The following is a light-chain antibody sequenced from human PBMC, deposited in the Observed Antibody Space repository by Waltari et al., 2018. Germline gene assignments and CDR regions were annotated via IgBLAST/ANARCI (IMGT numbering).Light chain of an antibody. CDR3: SSYTNSSTLKL. Sequence: HSALTQPASVSGSPGQSITISCTGTSSDVGGYDYVSWYQQHPGKAPKLMMYDVSNRPSGVSNRFSGSKSGNTASLTISGLQAEDEADYYCSSYTNSSTLKLFGGGTKLTVL. V-gene: IGLV2-14*03. J-gene: IGLJ2*01. CDR2: DVS. CDR1: SSDVGGYDY.